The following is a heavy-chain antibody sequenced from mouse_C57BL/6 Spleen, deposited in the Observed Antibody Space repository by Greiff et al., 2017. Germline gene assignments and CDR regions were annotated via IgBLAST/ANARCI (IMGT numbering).Heavy chain of an antibody. CDR2: INSDGGST. Sequence: EVTLVESGGGLVQPGESLKLSCESNEYEFPSHDMSWVRTTPEKRLELVAAINSDGGSTYYPDTMERRFIISRDNTKKTLYLQMSSLRSEDTALYYCASGPSYAWFAYWGQGTLVTVSA. CDR3: ASGPSYAWFAY. J-gene: IGHJ3*01. D-gene: IGHD2-12*01. V-gene: IGHV5-2*01. CDR1: EYEFPSHD.